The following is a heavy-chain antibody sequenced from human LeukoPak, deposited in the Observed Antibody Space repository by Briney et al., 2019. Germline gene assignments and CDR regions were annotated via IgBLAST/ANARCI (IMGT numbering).Heavy chain of an antibody. Sequence: PGGSLRLSCAASGFTVSSNYMSWVRQAPGKGLEWVSVIYSGGSTYYADSVKGRFTISRDNSKNTLYLQMNSPRAEDTAVYYCARDRVLGIAAAAPNYYYYGMDVWGQGTTVTVSS. J-gene: IGHJ6*02. CDR2: IYSGGST. CDR3: ARDRVLGIAAAAPNYYYYGMDV. CDR1: GFTVSSNY. D-gene: IGHD6-13*01. V-gene: IGHV3-66*01.